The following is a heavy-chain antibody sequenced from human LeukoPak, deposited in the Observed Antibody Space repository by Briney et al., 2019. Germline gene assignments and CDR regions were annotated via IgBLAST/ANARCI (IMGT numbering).Heavy chain of an antibody. V-gene: IGHV4-38-2*02. CDR3: ARVWVVAATPAFDY. J-gene: IGHJ4*02. CDR1: GYSISSGYY. Sequence: SETLSLTCTVSGYSISSGYYWGWIRQPPGKGLEWIGSIYHSGSTYYNPSLKSRVTISVDTSKNQFSLKLSSVTAADTAVYYCARVWVVAATPAFDYWGQGTLATV. CDR2: IYHSGST. D-gene: IGHD2-15*01.